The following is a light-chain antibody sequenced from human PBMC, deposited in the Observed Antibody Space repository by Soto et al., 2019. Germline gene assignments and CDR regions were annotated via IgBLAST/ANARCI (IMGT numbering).Light chain of an antibody. J-gene: IGKJ3*01. V-gene: IGKV1-33*01. CDR3: QHYDNLPLLT. CDR1: QDISNR. Sequence: DIQMTQSPSSLSASVGDRVTITCQASQDISNRLNWYQQKPGKAPNILLYDASVLKTGVPSRFXGSGSGTYFTLTISSLQPEDIATYYCQHYDNLPLLTFGPGTRLDIK. CDR2: DAS.